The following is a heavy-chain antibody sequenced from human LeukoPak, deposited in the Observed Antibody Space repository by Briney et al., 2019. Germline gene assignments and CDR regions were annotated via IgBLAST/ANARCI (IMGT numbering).Heavy chain of an antibody. D-gene: IGHD2-2*01. CDR2: IYYSGST. V-gene: IGHV4-59*01. CDR3: ARSRIWASISTILYGMDV. J-gene: IGHJ6*02. CDR1: GGSISSYY. Sequence: SETLSLTCTVSGGSISSYYWSWIRQPPGKGLEWIGYIYYSGSTNYNPSLKSRVTISVDTSKNQFSLKLSSVTAADTAVYYCARSRIWASISTILYGMDVWGQGTTVTVSS.